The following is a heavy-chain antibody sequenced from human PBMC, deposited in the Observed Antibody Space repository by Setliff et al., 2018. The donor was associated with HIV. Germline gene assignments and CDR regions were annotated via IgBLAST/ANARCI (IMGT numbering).Heavy chain of an antibody. J-gene: IGHJ4*02. CDR1: GFTFRTHG. Sequence: QTGGSLRLSCGASGFTFRTHGIHWVRQAPGKGLEWLTFISFDGSNKNYAESVRGRFTVSRDSSKNTVYLQMTSLRPEDTAVYYCAGRRADAASFDYWGQGTLVTVSS. CDR2: ISFDGSNK. V-gene: IGHV3-30*03. D-gene: IGHD6-13*01. CDR3: AGRRADAASFDY.